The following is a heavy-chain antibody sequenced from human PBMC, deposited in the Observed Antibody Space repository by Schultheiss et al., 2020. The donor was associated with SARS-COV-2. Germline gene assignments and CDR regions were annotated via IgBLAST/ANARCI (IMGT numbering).Heavy chain of an antibody. D-gene: IGHD1-20*01. V-gene: IGHV4-61*01. CDR1: GGSISSGSYY. CDR3: ATGITGTTAVDY. J-gene: IGHJ4*02. Sequence: SETLSLTCTVSGGSISSGSYYWSWIRQPPGKGLEWIGYIYYSGSTNYNPSLKSRVTISVDTSKNQFSLKLSSVTAADTAVYYCATGITGTTAVDYWGQGTLVTVSS. CDR2: IYYSGST.